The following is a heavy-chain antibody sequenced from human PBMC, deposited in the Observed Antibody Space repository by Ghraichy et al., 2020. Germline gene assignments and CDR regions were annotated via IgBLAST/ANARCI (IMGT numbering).Heavy chain of an antibody. V-gene: IGHV3-23*01. CDR1: GFSFSDNG. CDR3: AKEPIGWFRDLLANNGMDV. J-gene: IGHJ6*02. Sequence: GGSLRLSCAASGFSFSDNGISWVCQAPGKGLEWVSAISGSGYSTYYADSVKGRFTVSRDNSENTLYLEMYSLRPEDTAVYYCAKEPIGWFRDLLANNGMDVWGQGTTVTVSS. D-gene: IGHD3-10*01. CDR2: ISGSGYST.